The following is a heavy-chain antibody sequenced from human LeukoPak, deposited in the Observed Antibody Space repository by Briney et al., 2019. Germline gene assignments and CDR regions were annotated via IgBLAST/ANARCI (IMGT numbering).Heavy chain of an antibody. CDR1: GFTFSSYW. CDR2: IKQDGSEK. CDR3: ARISLRIVVVPAGAFDI. D-gene: IGHD2-2*01. Sequence: PGGSLRLSCAASGFTFSSYWMSWVRQAPGKGLEWVANIKQDGSEKYYVDSVKGRFTIYRDNAKNSLYLQMNSLRAEDTAVYYCARISLRIVVVPAGAFDIWGQGTMVTVSS. V-gene: IGHV3-7*01. J-gene: IGHJ3*02.